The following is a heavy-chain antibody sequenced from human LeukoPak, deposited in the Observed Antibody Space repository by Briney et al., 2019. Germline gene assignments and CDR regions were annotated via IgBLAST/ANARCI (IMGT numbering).Heavy chain of an antibody. D-gene: IGHD4-23*01. V-gene: IGHV4-59*01. J-gene: IGHJ6*03. CDR1: GGSISSYY. CDR3: TRTNYGGNSIYYYYMDV. Sequence: SETLSLTCTVAGGSISSYYWSWIRQPPGKGLECIGSIYYNGDTNYNPSLKSRVTISVDTSKNQFSLKLSSVTAADTAVYYCTRTNYGGNSIYYYYMDVWGRGTTVTVSS. CDR2: IYYNGDT.